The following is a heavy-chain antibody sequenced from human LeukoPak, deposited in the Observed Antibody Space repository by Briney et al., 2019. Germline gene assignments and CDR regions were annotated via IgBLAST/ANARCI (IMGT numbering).Heavy chain of an antibody. CDR2: IIPIFGTA. Sequence: SVKVSCKASGGTFSSYAISWVRQAPGQGLEWMGGIIPIFGTANYAQKFQGRVTITADKSTSTAYMELSSLRSEDTAVYYCARLYGSGSYYALWGQGTLVTVSS. D-gene: IGHD3-10*01. J-gene: IGHJ4*02. V-gene: IGHV1-69*06. CDR1: GGTFSSYA. CDR3: ARLYGSGSYYAL.